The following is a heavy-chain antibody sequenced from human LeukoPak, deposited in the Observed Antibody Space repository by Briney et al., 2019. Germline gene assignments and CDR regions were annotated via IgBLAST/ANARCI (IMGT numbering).Heavy chain of an antibody. CDR3: EREGDSSGYATLDY. J-gene: IGHJ4*02. D-gene: IGHD6-19*01. V-gene: IGHV1-69*04. CDR1: GGTFSSYA. Sequence: SVTLSCTAPGGTFSSYAISWVRQAPGQGLEWMGRIIPIFGIANYAHTFQGRVTVTTDISTSTDYMALSRLRSEDAAVYDCEREGDSSGYATLDYWGQGTLVTVSS. CDR2: IIPIFGIA.